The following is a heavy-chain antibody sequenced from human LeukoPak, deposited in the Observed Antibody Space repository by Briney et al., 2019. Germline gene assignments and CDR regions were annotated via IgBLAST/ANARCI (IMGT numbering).Heavy chain of an antibody. V-gene: IGHV3-23*01. CDR1: GFTFSNYG. J-gene: IGHJ4*02. CDR2: ISSSGGGT. Sequence: GGSLRLSCAASGFTFSNYGMSWVRQAPGKGLEWISFISSSGGGTYYADSVKGRFTLSRDNSKNTLYLQMNSLRAEDTAVYYCAVTRGSSWYFDYWGQGTLVTVSS. CDR3: AVTRGSSWYFDY. D-gene: IGHD6-13*01.